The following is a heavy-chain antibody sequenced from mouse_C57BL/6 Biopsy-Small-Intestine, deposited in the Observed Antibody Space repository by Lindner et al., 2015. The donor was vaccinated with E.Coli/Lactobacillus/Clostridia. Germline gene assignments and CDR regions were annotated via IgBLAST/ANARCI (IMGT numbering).Heavy chain of an antibody. CDR2: ITTCCGDT. Sequence: VQLQESGPEVVRPGVSVKISCKGSGYTFTDYAVHWVKQSHAESLEWIGVITTCCGDTNYNQKFKDKATMTVDRSSTTAYLELARLTSEDSAIYYCGRWEATSHAMDYWGQGTSVTVSS. J-gene: IGHJ4*01. V-gene: IGHV1-67*01. CDR3: GRWEATSHAMDY. CDR1: GYTFTDYA. D-gene: IGHD3-2*02.